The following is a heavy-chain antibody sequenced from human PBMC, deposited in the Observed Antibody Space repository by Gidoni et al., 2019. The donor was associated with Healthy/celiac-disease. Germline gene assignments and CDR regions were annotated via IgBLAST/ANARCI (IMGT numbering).Heavy chain of an antibody. V-gene: IGHV4-61*02. CDR1: GGSIISGSYY. CDR2: IYTSGST. CDR3: ARGRGNYYDSSGYKAGGYFQH. Sequence: QVQLQESGPGLVKPSQTLSLTCTVSGGSIISGSYYWSWIRQPAGKGLEWIGRIYTSGSTNYNPSLKSRVTISVDTSKNQFSLKLSSVTAADTAVYYCARGRGNYYDSSGYKAGGYFQHWGQGTLVTVSS. D-gene: IGHD3-22*01. J-gene: IGHJ1*01.